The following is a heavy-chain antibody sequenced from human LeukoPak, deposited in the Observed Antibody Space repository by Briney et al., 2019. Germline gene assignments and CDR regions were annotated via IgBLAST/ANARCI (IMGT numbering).Heavy chain of an antibody. CDR3: ARSPSALYTSGWYYFDY. J-gene: IGHJ4*02. V-gene: IGHV4-59*01. CDR2: SHSSRST. CDR1: GGSISNYY. D-gene: IGHD6-19*01. Sequence: SETLSLTCTVSGGSISNYYWSWIRQPPGKGLECIGYSHSSRSTNYNPSLKSRVTMSVDTSKKQFSLKLNSVTATDTAVYYCARSPSALYTSGWYYFDYWGQGTLVTVSS.